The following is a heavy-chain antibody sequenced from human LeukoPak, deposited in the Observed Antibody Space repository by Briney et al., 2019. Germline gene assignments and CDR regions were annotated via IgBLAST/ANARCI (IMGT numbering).Heavy chain of an antibody. CDR3: AKDIGPSGSYEGSFDY. CDR1: GFTFDDYT. D-gene: IGHD1-26*01. V-gene: IGHV3-43*01. J-gene: IGHJ4*02. Sequence: GGSLRLSCAASGFTFDDYTMHWVRQAPGKGLEWVSLISWDGGSTYYADSVKGRFTISRDNSKNSLYLQMNSLRTEDTALYYCAKDIGPSGSYEGSFDYWGQGTLVTVSS. CDR2: ISWDGGST.